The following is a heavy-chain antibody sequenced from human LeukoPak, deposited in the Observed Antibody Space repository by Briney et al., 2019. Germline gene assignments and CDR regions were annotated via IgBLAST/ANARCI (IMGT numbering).Heavy chain of an antibody. CDR1: GYIFSSYW. V-gene: IGHV5-51*01. J-gene: IGHJ4*02. D-gene: IGHD3-10*01. Sequence: GESLKISCKSSGYIFSSYWIGWVRQMPGKGLEWMGIIYPSDSDTRYSPSFQGQVTISADKSISTAYLQWSSLKASDTAMYYCARRVVRGVITSPFDYWGQGTLVTVSS. CDR2: IYPSDSDT. CDR3: ARRVVRGVITSPFDY.